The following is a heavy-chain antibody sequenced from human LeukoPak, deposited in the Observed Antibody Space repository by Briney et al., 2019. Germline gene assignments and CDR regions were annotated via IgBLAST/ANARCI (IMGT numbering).Heavy chain of an antibody. V-gene: IGHV3-7*01. D-gene: IGHD4-11*01. CDR2: IKENGNEQ. J-gene: IGHJ3*02. CDR3: ARGPGDYDASDI. Sequence: GGSLRLSCAASGFTFSSYSMNWVRQAPGKGPEWVAHIKENGNEQYYADSVKGRFTISRDNVKQSLCLQMNSLRVEDTAVYYCARGPGDYDASDIWGQGTMVTVSS. CDR1: GFTFSSYS.